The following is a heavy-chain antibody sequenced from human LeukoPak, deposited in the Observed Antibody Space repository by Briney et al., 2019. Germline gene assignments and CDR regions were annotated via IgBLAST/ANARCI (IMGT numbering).Heavy chain of an antibody. CDR1: GFTFSSYA. J-gene: IGHJ3*02. CDR2: ISYDGSNK. V-gene: IGHV3-30*04. D-gene: IGHD2-15*01. CDR3: ARDQGYYTGGSWYSDRGVDAFDI. Sequence: PGGSLRLSCAASGFTFSSYAMHWVRQAPGKGLEWVAVISYDGSNKYYADSVKGRFTISRDNSKNTLYLQMNSLRAEDTAVYYCARDQGYYTGGSWYSDRGVDAFDIWGQGTMVTVSS.